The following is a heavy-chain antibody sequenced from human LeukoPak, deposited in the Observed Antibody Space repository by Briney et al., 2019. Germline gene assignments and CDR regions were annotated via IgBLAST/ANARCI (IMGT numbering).Heavy chain of an antibody. CDR2: IYHSGST. J-gene: IGHJ4*02. Sequence: SETLSLTCTVSGDSISSGNYYWTWIRQPPGKGLEWIGYIYHSGSTFYNPSLKSRVTISVDTSKNEFSLKLSSVTAADTAVYYCAREFWSGSYSDKWGQGTLVTVSS. CDR3: AREFWSGSYSDK. CDR1: GDSISSGNYY. D-gene: IGHD3-3*01. V-gene: IGHV4-30-4*01.